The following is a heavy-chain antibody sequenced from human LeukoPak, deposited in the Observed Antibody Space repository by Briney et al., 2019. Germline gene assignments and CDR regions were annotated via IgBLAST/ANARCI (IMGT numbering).Heavy chain of an antibody. CDR1: GFTVSSNY. Sequence: GVSLRLSCAASGFTVSSNYMNWVRQAPGKGLEWVSVIYSGGSTYYADSVKGRLTISRDNSKNTLYLQMNSLRAEDTAVYYCARYGLGAHAFDIWGQGTMVTAAS. D-gene: IGHD3/OR15-3a*01. CDR3: ARYGLGAHAFDI. J-gene: IGHJ3*02. CDR2: IYSGGST. V-gene: IGHV3-66*01.